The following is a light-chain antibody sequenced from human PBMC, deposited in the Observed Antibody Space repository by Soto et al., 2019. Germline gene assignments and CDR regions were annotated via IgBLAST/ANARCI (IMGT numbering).Light chain of an antibody. V-gene: IGKV1-33*01. CDR2: DAS. J-gene: IGKJ2*01. CDR1: QDIRNY. CDR3: QQYDNLAVT. Sequence: DIQMTQSPSSLSASVGDRVTITCQASQDIRNYLNWYQQKPGKAPKFLIYDASNLERGVPSRFSGSGSGPDFTFTISSLQPEDIGTYYCQQYDNLAVTFGQGTKVDIK.